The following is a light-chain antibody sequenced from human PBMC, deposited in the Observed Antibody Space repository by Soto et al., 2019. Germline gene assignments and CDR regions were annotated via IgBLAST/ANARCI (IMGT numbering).Light chain of an antibody. CDR2: EVG. V-gene: IGLV2-14*01. CDR1: SSDVGGYNY. CDR3: SSYTSSSTLV. J-gene: IGLJ1*01. Sequence: QSVLAQPASVSGSPGQSITMSCTGTSSDVGGYNYVSWYQQHPGKAPQLMIYEVGYRPSGVSNRFSGSKSGYTASLTISGLQAEDEADYYCSSYTSSSTLVFGTGTKVTVL.